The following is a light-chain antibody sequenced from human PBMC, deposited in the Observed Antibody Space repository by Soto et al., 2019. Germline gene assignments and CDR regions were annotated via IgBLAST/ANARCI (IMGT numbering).Light chain of an antibody. CDR1: SSNIGGNS. CDR3: GSWDSSLSAYV. J-gene: IGLJ1*01. V-gene: IGLV1-51*01. CDR2: DDD. Sequence: QSVLTQPPSVSAAPGQRVTISCSGSSSNIGGNSVSWYQQLPGTAPKPLIYDDDKRPSGIPDRFSGSKSGTSATLGITGFQTGDEADNYCGSWDSSLSAYVFGTRTKVTVL.